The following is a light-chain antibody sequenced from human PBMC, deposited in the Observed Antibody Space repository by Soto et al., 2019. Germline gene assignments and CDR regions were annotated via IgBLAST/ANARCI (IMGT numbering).Light chain of an antibody. CDR3: QHADSFPLIT. CDR2: DAS. Sequence: AIQMTQSPSSLSASVGDRVTITCRASQGIRNDLGWYQQKPGKAPKLLIYDASSLESGVPSRFSGSGSGTDFTLTISSLQPEDFATYYCQHADSFPLITFGQGTRLEIK. J-gene: IGKJ5*01. CDR1: QGIRND. V-gene: IGKV1-6*01.